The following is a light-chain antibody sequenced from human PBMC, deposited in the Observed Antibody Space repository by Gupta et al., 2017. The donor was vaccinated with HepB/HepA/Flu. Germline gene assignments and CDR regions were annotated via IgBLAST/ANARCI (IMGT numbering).Light chain of an antibody. CDR1: SSDVGGYNY. Sequence: QSALTQPASVSGSPGQSITISCTGTSSDVGGYNYVSWYQQHPGKAPKFMIYDVSNRPAGVSNRFSGSKSGNTASLTSSGLQAEDADDYYCSSYRSSSTPVGVFGTGTKVTVL. V-gene: IGLV2-14*01. J-gene: IGLJ1*01. CDR3: SSYRSSSTPVGV. CDR2: DVS.